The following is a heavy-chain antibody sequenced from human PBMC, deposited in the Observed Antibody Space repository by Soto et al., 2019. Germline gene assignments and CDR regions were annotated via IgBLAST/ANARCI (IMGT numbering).Heavy chain of an antibody. D-gene: IGHD6-6*01. V-gene: IGHV3-23*01. Sequence: PGGSLRLSCAASGFTFDDYVMTWVRQAPGKGLEWVAGISGNGDRAYYGDSVKGRFIVSRDNSKNTQYLQMNSLRVEDTALYYCAKRFDDSSTWSFDHWGLGTLVTVSS. CDR3: AKRFDDSSTWSFDH. CDR1: GFTFDDYV. CDR2: ISGNGDRA. J-gene: IGHJ4*02.